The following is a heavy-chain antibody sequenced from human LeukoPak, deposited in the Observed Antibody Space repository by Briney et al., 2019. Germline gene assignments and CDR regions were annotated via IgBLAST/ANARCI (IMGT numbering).Heavy chain of an antibody. Sequence: SQTLSLTSTVSGGSISSGGYYWTWIRQLPGKGLEWIGYIYSSGSTSYNPSLKIRVTISIDTSKNQFSLRLTSVTAADTTLYCCATLDTISAWFYFDCWGQGTLVTVSS. CDR2: IYSSGST. CDR3: ATLDTISAWFYFDC. CDR1: GGSISSGGYY. D-gene: IGHD3-9*01. V-gene: IGHV4-31*03. J-gene: IGHJ4*02.